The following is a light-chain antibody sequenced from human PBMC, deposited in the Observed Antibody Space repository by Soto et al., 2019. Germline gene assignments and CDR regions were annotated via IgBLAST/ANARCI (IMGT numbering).Light chain of an antibody. J-gene: IGKJ1*01. CDR1: QGVGRG. CDR3: QKYDSAPWA. V-gene: IGKV1-27*01. CDR2: AAS. Sequence: DVQMTQSPSSLSASVGDSVTITCRASQGVGRGLAWYQQKPGKVPRVLIYAASTLQSGVPSRFSGSGSGTDFTLTITRLQRDDVATYYCQKYDSAPWAFGQGTKVEIK.